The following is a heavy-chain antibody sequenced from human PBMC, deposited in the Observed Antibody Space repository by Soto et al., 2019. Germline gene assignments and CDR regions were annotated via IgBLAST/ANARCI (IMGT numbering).Heavy chain of an antibody. J-gene: IGHJ5*02. CDR1: GYTFTSYG. CDR3: ARDLTGTTFGPGDWFDP. V-gene: IGHV1-18*01. D-gene: IGHD1-20*01. CDR2: ISAYNGNT. Sequence: ASVKVSCKASGYTFTSYGISWVRQTPGQGLEWMGWISAYNGNTNYAQKLQGRVTMTTDTSTSTAYMELRSLRSDDTAVYYCARDLTGTTFGPGDWFDPWGQGTLVTVSS.